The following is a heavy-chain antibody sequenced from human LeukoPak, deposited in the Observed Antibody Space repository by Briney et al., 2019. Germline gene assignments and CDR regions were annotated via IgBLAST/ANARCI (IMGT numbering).Heavy chain of an antibody. Sequence: PGGSLRLSCAASGFTFSSYSMNWVRQAPGMGLEWVSSISSSSSYIYYADSVKCRFTISRDNAKNSLYLQMNSLRAEDTAVYYCARDSAYCGGDCYAGDDYWGQGTLVTVSS. D-gene: IGHD2-21*02. CDR1: GFTFSSYS. CDR2: ISSSSSYI. J-gene: IGHJ4*02. V-gene: IGHV3-21*01. CDR3: ARDSAYCGGDCYAGDDY.